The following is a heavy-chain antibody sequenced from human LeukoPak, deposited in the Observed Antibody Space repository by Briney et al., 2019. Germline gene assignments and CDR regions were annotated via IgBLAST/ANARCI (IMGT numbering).Heavy chain of an antibody. CDR2: IYTSGST. Sequence: PSETLSLTCTVSGGSISSYYWSWIRQPPGKGPEWIGRIYTSGSTNYNPSLKSRVTMSVDTSKNQFSLKLSSVTAADTAVYYCARCGYSSSWWNAFDIWGQGTMVTVSS. V-gene: IGHV4-4*07. CDR1: GGSISSYY. D-gene: IGHD6-13*01. J-gene: IGHJ3*02. CDR3: ARCGYSSSWWNAFDI.